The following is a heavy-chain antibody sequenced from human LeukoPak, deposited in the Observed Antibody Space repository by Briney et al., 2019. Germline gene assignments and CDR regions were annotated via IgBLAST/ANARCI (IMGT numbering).Heavy chain of an antibody. D-gene: IGHD2-15*01. CDR2: IYYSGST. J-gene: IGHJ4*02. CDR3: ARRSRGVASTSDDY. V-gene: IGHV4-39*01. Sequence: SETLSLTCTVSGGSISSSSYYWGWIRQPPGKGLEWIGSIYYSGSTYYNPSLKSRVTISVDTSKNQFSLKLSSVTAADTAVYYCARRSRGVASTSDDYWGQGTLVTVSS. CDR1: GGSISSSSYY.